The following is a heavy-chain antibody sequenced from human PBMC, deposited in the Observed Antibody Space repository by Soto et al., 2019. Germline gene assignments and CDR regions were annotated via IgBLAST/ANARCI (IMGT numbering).Heavy chain of an antibody. CDR1: GFTFSSSA. J-gene: IGHJ4*02. Sequence: ESGGGVVQPGRSLRLSCAASGFTFSSSAMHWVRQAPGKGLEWMAVISYDGSNKYFADSVKGRFTISRDNSKNTLYLQMNSLRAEDTAVYYCARMGWAVAGSYYFDYWGQGTLVTVSS. CDR2: ISYDGSNK. D-gene: IGHD6-19*01. V-gene: IGHV3-30-3*01. CDR3: ARMGWAVAGSYYFDY.